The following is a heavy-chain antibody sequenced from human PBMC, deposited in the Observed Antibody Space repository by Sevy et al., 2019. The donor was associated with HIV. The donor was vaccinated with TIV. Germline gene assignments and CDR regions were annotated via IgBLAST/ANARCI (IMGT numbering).Heavy chain of an antibody. J-gene: IGHJ4*02. Sequence: ASVKVSCKVSGSTLSQMAMHWVRQAPGKGLEWMATFDPEDAETIYTQKLQGRVTMTEDTSSDTAYMELSNLRSEDTAGYYCATTKDYYESSGEPFDYWGQGTLVTVSS. CDR3: ATTKDYYESSGEPFDY. V-gene: IGHV1-24*01. CDR1: GSTLSQMA. CDR2: FDPEDAET. D-gene: IGHD3-22*01.